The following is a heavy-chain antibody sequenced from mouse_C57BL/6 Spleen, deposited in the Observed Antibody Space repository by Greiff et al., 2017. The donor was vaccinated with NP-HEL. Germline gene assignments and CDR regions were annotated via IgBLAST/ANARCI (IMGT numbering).Heavy chain of an antibody. V-gene: IGHV1-50*01. CDR2: IYPSDSYT. D-gene: IGHD1-1*01. CDR1: GYTFTSYW. Sequence: QVQLQQPGAELVKPGASVKLSCKASGYTFTSYWMQWVKQRPGQGLEWIGEIYPSDSYTNYNQKFKGKATLTVDTSSSTAYMQLSSLTSEDSAVYYCALFITTVVPHFDYWGKGTTLTVSS. CDR3: ALFITTVVPHFDY. J-gene: IGHJ2*01.